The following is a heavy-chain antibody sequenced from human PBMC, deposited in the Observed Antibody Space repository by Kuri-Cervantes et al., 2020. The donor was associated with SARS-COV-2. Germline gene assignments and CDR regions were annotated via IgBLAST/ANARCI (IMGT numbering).Heavy chain of an antibody. CDR1: GFIFSDYY. Sequence: GESLKISCSTSGFIFSDYYMSWIRQAPGKGLEWVSYISSSGSTMYYADSVKGRFTISRDNAKNSLYLQMNSLRAEDTAVYYCTTDASGIVVVPAARIDYWYFDLWGRGTLVTVSS. V-gene: IGHV3-11*01. D-gene: IGHD2-2*01. CDR3: TTDASGIVVVPAARIDYWYFDL. J-gene: IGHJ2*01. CDR2: ISSSGSTM.